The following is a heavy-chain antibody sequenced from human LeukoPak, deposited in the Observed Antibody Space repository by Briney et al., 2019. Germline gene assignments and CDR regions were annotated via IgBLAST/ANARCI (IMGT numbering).Heavy chain of an antibody. D-gene: IGHD6-19*01. Sequence: GGSLRLSCAASGFTFSSYWMSWVRQAPGKGLEWVANIKQDGSEKYYVDSVKGRFTISRDNAKNSLYLQMNSLRAEDTAVYYCASLRYSSNFDYWGQGTLVTVSS. CDR2: IKQDGSEK. J-gene: IGHJ4*02. CDR3: ASLRYSSNFDY. CDR1: GFTFSSYW. V-gene: IGHV3-7*01.